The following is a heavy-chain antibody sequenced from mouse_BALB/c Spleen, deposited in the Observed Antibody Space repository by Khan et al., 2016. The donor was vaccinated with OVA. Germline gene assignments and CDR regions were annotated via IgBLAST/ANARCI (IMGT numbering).Heavy chain of an antibody. Sequence: VELVESGAELMKPGASVKISCKATGYTFSSYWIEWVKQRPGHGLEWTGEILPGSGRNNYNEKFKGKATFTADTSSNTAYMQLSNLTSDDSAVYYCARGNYYGSSSWFGYWGQGTLVTVSA. D-gene: IGHD1-1*01. CDR2: ILPGSGRN. J-gene: IGHJ3*01. V-gene: IGHV1-9*01. CDR3: ARGNYYGSSSWFGY. CDR1: GYTFSSYW.